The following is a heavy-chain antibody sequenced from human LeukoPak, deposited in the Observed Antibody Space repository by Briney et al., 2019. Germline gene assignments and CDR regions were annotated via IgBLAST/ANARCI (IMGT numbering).Heavy chain of an antibody. V-gene: IGHV3-30*18. Sequence: GRSLRLSCAASGFTFSSYGMHWVRQAPGKGLEWVAVISYDGSNKYYADSVKGRFTISRDNSKNTLYLQMNSLRAEDTAVYYCAKDGGYSYGLHFDYWGQGTLVTVSS. CDR2: ISYDGSNK. D-gene: IGHD5-18*01. J-gene: IGHJ4*02. CDR3: AKDGGYSYGLHFDY. CDR1: GFTFSSYG.